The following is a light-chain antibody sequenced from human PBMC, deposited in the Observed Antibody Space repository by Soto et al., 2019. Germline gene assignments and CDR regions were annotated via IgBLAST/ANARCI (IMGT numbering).Light chain of an antibody. V-gene: IGLV2-11*01. CDR3: CSFSGTSTLYV. Sequence: QSALTQPRSVSGSPGQSVTISCTGTTSDLGSYDYVSWYQQHPGRAPQLVIYDVTKRPSGVPDRFSGSKSGNTASLTISRLQAEDEAEYYCCSFSGTSTLYVFGTGTKLTVL. J-gene: IGLJ1*01. CDR2: DVT. CDR1: TSDLGSYDY.